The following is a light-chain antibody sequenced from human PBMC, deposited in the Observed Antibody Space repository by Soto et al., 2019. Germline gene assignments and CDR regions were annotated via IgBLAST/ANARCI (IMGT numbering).Light chain of an antibody. J-gene: IGLJ3*02. CDR3: ETWYSNTHKV. CDR1: SGHNTYI. Sequence: QLVLTQSSSASASLGSAVKLTCILSSGHNTYIIAWHQQQPGKAPRFLMTLDRSGSYNRGSGVPDRFSGSSSGAERYLTIYHLQFEDEGDYYCETWYSNTHKVFGGGTKLTVL. CDR2: LDRSGSY. V-gene: IGLV4-60*02.